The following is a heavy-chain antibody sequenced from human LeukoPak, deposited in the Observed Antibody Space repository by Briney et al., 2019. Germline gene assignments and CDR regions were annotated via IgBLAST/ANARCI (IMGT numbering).Heavy chain of an antibody. CDR2: IYTSGST. V-gene: IGHV4-4*07. J-gene: IGHJ3*02. CDR3: ARGDPIAAPRGGLSAFDI. Sequence: SETLSLTCTVSGGSISSYYWSWIRQPAGKGLEWIGRIYTSGSTNYNPSLKSRVTMSVDTSKNQFSLKLSSVTAADTAVYYCARGDPIAAPRGGLSAFDIWGQGTMVTVSS. CDR1: GGSISSYY. D-gene: IGHD6-6*01.